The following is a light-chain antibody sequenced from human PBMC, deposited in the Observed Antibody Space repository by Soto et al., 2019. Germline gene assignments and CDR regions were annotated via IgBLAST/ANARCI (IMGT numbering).Light chain of an antibody. CDR3: QQYNDWPPIT. Sequence: EIVLTQSPATLSLSPGERATLSCRSSLGVSANSLAWYQQKPGQAPRLLIYDASNRATGIPARFSGSGSGTEFTLTISSLQSEDFAVYYCQQYNDWPPITFGQGTRLEIK. CDR1: LGVSAN. J-gene: IGKJ5*01. V-gene: IGKV3D-15*01. CDR2: DAS.